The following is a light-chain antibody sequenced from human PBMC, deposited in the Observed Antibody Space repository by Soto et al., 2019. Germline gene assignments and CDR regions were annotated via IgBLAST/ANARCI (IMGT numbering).Light chain of an antibody. J-gene: IGKJ2*01. CDR2: GAS. CDR3: QQYGPPRYT. CDR1: QGVSSSY. Sequence: EIVLTQSPGTLSLSPGERATLSCRASQGVSSSYLAWYQQTPGQAPRLLIYGASNRAAGTPDRFSGSGSGTGFTLTISRLXPADFAVYYYQQYGPPRYTCGQGTKLEIK. V-gene: IGKV3-20*01.